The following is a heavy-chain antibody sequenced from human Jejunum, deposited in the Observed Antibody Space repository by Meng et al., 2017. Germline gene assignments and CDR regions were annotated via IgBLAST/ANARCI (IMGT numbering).Heavy chain of an antibody. V-gene: IGHV3-74*01. Sequence: ECGGGFFQPGGSLILSCAASGFTFSGYWMHWVRQAPGKGLVWVSRINTDGSSTTYADSVKGRFTISRDNAKNTLYLQMNNLRAEDTAVYYCARASQTGDLPGIWGQGTLVTVSS. J-gene: IGHJ4*02. CDR3: ARASQTGDLPGI. CDR1: GFTFSGYW. D-gene: IGHD7-27*01. CDR2: INTDGSST.